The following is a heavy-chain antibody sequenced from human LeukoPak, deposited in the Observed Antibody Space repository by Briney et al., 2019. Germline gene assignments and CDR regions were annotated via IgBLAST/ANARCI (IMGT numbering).Heavy chain of an antibody. Sequence: GGTLRLSCAASGFTFNSHSLNWVCLAQGPGLELVSSLTFRSTYIYYADSVHSRFTISRDNAKNSLYLQMNSLRAEDTAVYYCARGKQQLGRIRDVGGKGTTDTVS. CDR3: ARGKQQLGRIRDV. D-gene: IGHD6-13*01. CDR2: LTFRSTYI. CDR1: GFTFNSHS. V-gene: IGHV3-21*01. J-gene: IGHJ6*03.